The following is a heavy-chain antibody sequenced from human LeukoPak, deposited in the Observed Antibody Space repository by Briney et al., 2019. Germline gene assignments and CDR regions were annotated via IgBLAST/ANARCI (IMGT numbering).Heavy chain of an antibody. CDR1: GFTFSSYA. V-gene: IGHV3-23*01. J-gene: IGHJ4*02. CDR3: AKRIAVTGTSYYFDY. D-gene: IGHD6-19*01. Sequence: GGSLRLSCAASGFTFSSYAMSWVRQAPGKGLEWVSVISGSGYSTYYADSVKGRFTISRDNSKNMLYLHMNSLRAEDTAVYYCAKRIAVTGTSYYFDYWGQGTLLTVSS. CDR2: ISGSGYST.